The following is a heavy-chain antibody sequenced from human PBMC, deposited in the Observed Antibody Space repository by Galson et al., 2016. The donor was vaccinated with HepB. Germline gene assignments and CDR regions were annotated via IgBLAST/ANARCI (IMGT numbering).Heavy chain of an antibody. CDR2: IIPTFRTP. D-gene: IGHD3-16*01. CDR1: GGSFSTYG. CDR3: ARPKQDYSLYAMDV. Sequence: SVKASCKASGGSFSTYGISWVRQAPGQGLEWMGGIIPTFRTPNYAQKLQGRVTITADESTSTVYMELSRLTSEDTAVYYCARPKQDYSLYAMDVWGQGTTITVSS. J-gene: IGHJ6*02. V-gene: IGHV1-69*13.